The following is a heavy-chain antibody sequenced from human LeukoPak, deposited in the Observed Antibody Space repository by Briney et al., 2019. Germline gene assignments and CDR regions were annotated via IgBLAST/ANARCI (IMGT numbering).Heavy chain of an antibody. J-gene: IGHJ4*02. CDR1: GGSISSYY. Sequence: NPSETLSLTCTVSGGSISSYYWSWIRQPAGKGLEWIGRIYTSGSTNYNPSLKSRVTMSVDTSKNQFSLKLSSVTAADTAVYYCAGRPYYYDSSGYYYFDYWGQGTLVTVSS. V-gene: IGHV4-4*07. D-gene: IGHD3-22*01. CDR3: AGRPYYYDSSGYYYFDY. CDR2: IYTSGST.